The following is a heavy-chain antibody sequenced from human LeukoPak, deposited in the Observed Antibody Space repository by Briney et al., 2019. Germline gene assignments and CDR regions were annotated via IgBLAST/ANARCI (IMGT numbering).Heavy chain of an antibody. J-gene: IGHJ6*03. CDR1: GFTSSTYT. D-gene: IGHD6-13*01. V-gene: IGHV3-21*01. CDR2: ISSSSIYI. Sequence: PGGSLRLSCEVSGFTSSTYTMNWVRQAPGKGLEWVSSISSSSIYIYYADSVKGRFTISRDNAKNSLYLQMNSLRAEDTAVYYCARIGAAAGVDYYYYYMDVWGKGTTVTVSS. CDR3: ARIGAAAGVDYYYYYMDV.